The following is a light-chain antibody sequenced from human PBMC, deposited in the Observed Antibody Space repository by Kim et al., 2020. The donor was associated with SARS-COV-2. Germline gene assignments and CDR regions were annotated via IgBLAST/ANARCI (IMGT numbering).Light chain of an antibody. J-gene: IGKJ1*01. V-gene: IGKV1-5*01. CDR2: DAT. Sequence: ASVGDRVTITCRASQAISHWLAWYQQKPGKPPILLVYDATTLHSGVSPRFSGSGSWTEFTLNISSLQPEDFATYHCQQYNSSPWTFGQGTKVDIK. CDR1: QAISHW. CDR3: QQYNSSPWT.